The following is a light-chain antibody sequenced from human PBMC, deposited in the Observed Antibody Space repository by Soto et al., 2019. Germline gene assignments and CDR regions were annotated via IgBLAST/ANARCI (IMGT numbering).Light chain of an antibody. CDR2: DAS. CDR3: QQRSNWPVT. Sequence: EIVLTQSPATLSLSPGERATLSCRASQSVSSYLAWYQQKPGQAPRLLIYDASNRATGIPVRFSGSGSGTDFTLTISSLEPEDIAVYYCQQRSNWPVTFGPGTKVDIK. J-gene: IGKJ3*01. CDR1: QSVSSY. V-gene: IGKV3-11*01.